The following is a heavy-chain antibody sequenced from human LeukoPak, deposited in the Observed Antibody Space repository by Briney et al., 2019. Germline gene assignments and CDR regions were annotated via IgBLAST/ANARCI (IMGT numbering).Heavy chain of an antibody. CDR2: ISSSSSYI. V-gene: IGHV3-21*01. J-gene: IGHJ6*03. D-gene: IGHD1-1*01. CDR3: ARAGTTFHYYYYYYMDV. Sequence: GGSLRLSCAASGFTFSSYSMNWVRQAPGKGLEWVSSISSSSSYIYYADSVKGRFTISRDNAKNSLYLQMNSLRAEDTAVYYCARAGTTFHYYYYYYMDVWGKGTTVTISS. CDR1: GFTFSSYS.